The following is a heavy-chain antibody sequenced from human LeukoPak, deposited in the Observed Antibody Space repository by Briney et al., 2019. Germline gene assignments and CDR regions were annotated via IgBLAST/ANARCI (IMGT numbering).Heavy chain of an antibody. CDR1: GYTFTSYG. J-gene: IGHJ4*02. CDR2: ISAYNGNT. V-gene: IGHV1-18*01. Sequence: ASVTVSCKASGYTFTSYGISWVRQAPGQGLEWMGWISAYNGNTNYAQKLQGRVTMTTDTSTSTAYMELRSLRSDDTAVYYCARGRLLRYFDWLSSPKHFDYWGQGTLVTVSS. CDR3: ARGRLLRYFDWLSSPKHFDY. D-gene: IGHD3-9*01.